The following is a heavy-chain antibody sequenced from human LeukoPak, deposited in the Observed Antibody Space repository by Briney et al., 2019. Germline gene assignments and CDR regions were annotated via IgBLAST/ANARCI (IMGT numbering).Heavy chain of an antibody. V-gene: IGHV3-21*01. CDR1: GFTFSDYS. CDR3: ARRYYGSATYRLPYDY. Sequence: GGSLRLSCAASGFTFSDYSMNWVRQAPGKGLEWVSSISSSSSYIYYADSVKGRFTIPRDNAENSLYLQMSSLRAEDTAVYYCARRYYGSATYRLPYDYWGQGTLVTVSS. CDR2: ISSSSSYI. D-gene: IGHD3-22*01. J-gene: IGHJ4*02.